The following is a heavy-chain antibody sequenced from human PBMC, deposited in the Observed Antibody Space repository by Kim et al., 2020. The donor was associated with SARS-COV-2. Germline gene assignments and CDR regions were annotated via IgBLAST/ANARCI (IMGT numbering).Heavy chain of an antibody. CDR3: VRRGSYGQRAHYDYYSGMDV. Sequence: GESLKISCKDSGYSFTNYWISWVRQMPGKGLAWMGRIDPSDSYTNYSPSFQGHVTISADKSIRTAYLQWSSMKASETDMYYCVRRGSYGQRAHYDYYSGMDVWGQGATVTVSS. V-gene: IGHV5-10-1*01. J-gene: IGHJ6*02. CDR2: IDPSDSYT. CDR1: GYSFTNYW. D-gene: IGHD3-16*01.